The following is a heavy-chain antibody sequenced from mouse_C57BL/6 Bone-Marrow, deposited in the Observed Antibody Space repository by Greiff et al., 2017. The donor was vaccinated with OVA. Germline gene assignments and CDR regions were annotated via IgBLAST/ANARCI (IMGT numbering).Heavy chain of an antibody. D-gene: IGHD2-4*01. J-gene: IGHJ4*01. CDR1: GFTFSDYY. CDR2: ISNGGGST. CDR3: ARPHYDQFLYYAMDY. Sequence: EVQGVESGGGLVQPGGSLKLSCAASGFTFSDYYMYWVRQTPEKRLEWVAYISNGGGSTYYPDTVKGRFTISRDNAKNTLYLQMSLLKSEDTAMYYCARPHYDQFLYYAMDYWGQGTSVTVSS. V-gene: IGHV5-12*01.